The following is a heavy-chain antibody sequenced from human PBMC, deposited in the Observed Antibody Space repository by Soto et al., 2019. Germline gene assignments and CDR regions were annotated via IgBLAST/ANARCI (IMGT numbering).Heavy chain of an antibody. CDR1: GGSISNAAYS. D-gene: IGHD3-22*01. CDR3: ASGRYDASGYFDY. J-gene: IGHJ4*02. Sequence: PSETLSLTCTVSGGSISNAAYSWSWIRQPPGKGLEWIGYIYPSGMPFYNPSLRSRVTISIDRSNDQFSLNLKSVTAADTAVFYCASGRYDASGYFDYWGQGTLVTVSS. CDR2: IYPSGMP. V-gene: IGHV4-30-2*01.